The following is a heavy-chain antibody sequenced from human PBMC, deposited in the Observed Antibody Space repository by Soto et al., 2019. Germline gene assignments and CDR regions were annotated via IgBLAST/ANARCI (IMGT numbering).Heavy chain of an antibody. V-gene: IGHV1-18*04. CDR2: ISAYNGNT. Sequence: QVQLVQSGAEVKKPGASVKVSCKASGYTFTNYGISWVRQAPGQGLEWMGWISAYNGNTNYAQKLQGRVTMTTDTSTSTAYMALRSLTSDDTAVYYCARVAGSYITGEGAFDIWGQGTMVTVSS. D-gene: IGHD1-26*01. CDR3: ARVAGSYITGEGAFDI. J-gene: IGHJ3*02. CDR1: GYTFTNYG.